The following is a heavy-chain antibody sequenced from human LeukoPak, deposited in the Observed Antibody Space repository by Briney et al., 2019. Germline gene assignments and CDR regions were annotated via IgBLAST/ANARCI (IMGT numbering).Heavy chain of an antibody. CDR3: TKGPYGNSIYYGMDV. Sequence: GGSLRLSCAASGFTFRTYWMHWVRQAPGKGLVWVSRINSDGSDTVYADSVKGRFTISRDNAKNTLYLQMNNLRGEDTALYYCTKGPYGNSIYYGMDVWGQGTTVTVSS. CDR2: INSDGSDT. D-gene: IGHD5-24*01. J-gene: IGHJ6*02. V-gene: IGHV3-74*01. CDR1: GFTFRTYW.